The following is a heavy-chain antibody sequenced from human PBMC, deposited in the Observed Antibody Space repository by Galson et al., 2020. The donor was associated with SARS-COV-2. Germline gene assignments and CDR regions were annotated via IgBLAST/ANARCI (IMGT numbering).Heavy chain of an antibody. D-gene: IGHD6-19*01. J-gene: IGHJ1*01. Sequence: GGTLTLTCVAYGFAFGQYDMHWVRQAPGTGLEWVAYVNFNGEIKDYAASVKRRFSISRDNSKKMFFLQMNSLRVDDAAIYYCSTLSGWPADGWGQGTLVTV. CDR2: VNFNGEIK. CDR3: STLSGWPADG. CDR1: GFAFGQYD. V-gene: IGHV3-30*02.